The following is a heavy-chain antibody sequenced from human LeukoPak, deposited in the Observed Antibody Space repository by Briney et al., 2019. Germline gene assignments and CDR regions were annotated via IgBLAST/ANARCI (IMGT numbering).Heavy chain of an antibody. V-gene: IGHV3-53*01. D-gene: IGHD5-12*01. CDR1: GFTVSSNY. CDR2: IYSGGST. Sequence: PGGSLRLSCAASGFTVSSNYMSWVRQAPGKGLEWVSVIYSGGSTYYADSVKGRFAISRDNSKNTLYLQMNSLRAEDTAVYYCARDRSGYDLNARFYYYHMDVWGKGTTVTVSS. CDR3: ARDRSGYDLNARFYYYHMDV. J-gene: IGHJ6*03.